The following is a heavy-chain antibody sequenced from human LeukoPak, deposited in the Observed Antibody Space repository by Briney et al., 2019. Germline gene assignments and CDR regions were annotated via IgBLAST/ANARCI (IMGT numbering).Heavy chain of an antibody. V-gene: IGHV3-30-3*01. J-gene: IGHJ4*02. CDR1: GFTFSSYA. CDR2: ISYDGSNK. Sequence: GGSLRLSCAASGFTFSSYAMHWVRQAPGKGLEWVAVISYDGSNKYYADSVKGRFTISRDNSKNTLYLQMNSLKTEDTAVYYCTRAPMGYDFWSGYYIGFDYWGQGTLVTVSS. D-gene: IGHD3-3*01. CDR3: TRAPMGYDFWSGYYIGFDY.